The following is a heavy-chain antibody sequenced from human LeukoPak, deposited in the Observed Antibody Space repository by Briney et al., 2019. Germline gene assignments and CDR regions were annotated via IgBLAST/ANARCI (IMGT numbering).Heavy chain of an antibody. J-gene: IGHJ6*03. V-gene: IGHV3-23*01. CDR2: ISGSGDTT. CDR1: EPTFNNYA. CDR3: ARAVRAGHRPVYTYYYMDV. Sequence: GGPLRLSCAASEPTFNNYAMTWVRQAPGKGLEWVSTISGSGDTTYYADSVTGWFTISRDNSKNTVFLQMNSLRADDTAVYYCARAVRAGHRPVYTYYYMDVWGKGTTVTVSS. D-gene: IGHD5/OR15-5a*01.